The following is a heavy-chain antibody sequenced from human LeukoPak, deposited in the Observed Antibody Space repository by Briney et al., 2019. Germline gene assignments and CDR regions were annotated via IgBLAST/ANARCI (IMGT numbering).Heavy chain of an antibody. D-gene: IGHD3-16*01. V-gene: IGHV3-23*01. CDR1: GFTFNSYA. Sequence: GGSLRLSCAASGFTFNSYAMSWVRQAPGKGLEWVSGISGSGGSTYSADSVKDRFTISRDNSKNTLYLQMNSLRAEDMAVYYCAKAISGFDFDYWGQGTLVTVSS. CDR2: ISGSGGST. J-gene: IGHJ4*02. CDR3: AKAISGFDFDY.